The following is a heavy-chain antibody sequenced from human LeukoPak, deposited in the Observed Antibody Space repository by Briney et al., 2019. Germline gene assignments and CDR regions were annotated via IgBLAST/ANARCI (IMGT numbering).Heavy chain of an antibody. CDR1: GFTFSSYG. J-gene: IGHJ6*02. CDR2: ISYDGSNK. CDR3: AKDMGYCSSTSCNIFLYYYYGMDV. V-gene: IGHV3-30*18. D-gene: IGHD2-2*02. Sequence: QSGGSLRLSCAASGFTFSSYGMHWVRQAPGKGLEGVAVISYDGSNKYYADSVKGRFTISRDNSKNTLYLQMNSLKAEDTAVYYCAKDMGYCSSTSCNIFLYYYYGMDVWGQGTTVTVSS.